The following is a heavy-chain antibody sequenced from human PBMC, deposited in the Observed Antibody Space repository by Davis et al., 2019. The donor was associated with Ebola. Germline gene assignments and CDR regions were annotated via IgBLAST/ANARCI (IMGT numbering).Heavy chain of an antibody. CDR2: INPNDGRT. Sequence: ASVKVSCKASRYTFTNYYMHWVRQAPGQGLEWMGMINPNDGRTIYAQKFQGRATVTRDTSTTTVYMDLSSLRSEDTALYYCTTPGGQDSGYDVFDIWGQGTMVTVSS. J-gene: IGHJ3*02. CDR3: TTPGGQDSGYDVFDI. D-gene: IGHD5-12*01. CDR1: RYTFTNYY. V-gene: IGHV1-46*03.